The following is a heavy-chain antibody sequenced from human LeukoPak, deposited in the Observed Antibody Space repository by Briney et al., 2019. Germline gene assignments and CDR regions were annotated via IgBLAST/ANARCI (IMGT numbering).Heavy chain of an antibody. CDR1: GFTYSSNW. D-gene: IGHD4-11*01. J-gene: IGHJ4*02. CDR2: IKQDGTET. Sequence: GGSLRLSYAASGFTYSSNWMSWIRQAPGPGLEWVASIKQDGTETYYVESVKGRFTISSDNAKNSLFLQMNSLRVDDTAVYYCARYRSNPQMWGQGTLVTVSS. CDR3: ARYRSNPQM. V-gene: IGHV3-7*01.